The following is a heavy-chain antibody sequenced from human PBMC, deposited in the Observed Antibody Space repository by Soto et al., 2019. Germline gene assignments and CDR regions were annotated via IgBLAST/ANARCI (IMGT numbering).Heavy chain of an antibody. V-gene: IGHV4-4*02. Sequence: QVQLQESGPGLVKPSGTLSLTCAVSGGSISSSNWWSWVRQPPGKGLEWIGEIYHSGSTNYNPSLTGRVTISVDKSKHQFSLKLSSVTAADTAVYYCARGGPYCSSTSCYSDWFDPWGQGTLVTVSS. CDR1: GGSISSSNW. J-gene: IGHJ5*02. D-gene: IGHD2-2*02. CDR3: ARGGPYCSSTSCYSDWFDP. CDR2: IYHSGST.